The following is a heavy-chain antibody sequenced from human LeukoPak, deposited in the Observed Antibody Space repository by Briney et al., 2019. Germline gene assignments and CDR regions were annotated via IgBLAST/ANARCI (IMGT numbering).Heavy chain of an antibody. J-gene: IGHJ4*02. D-gene: IGHD3-10*01. V-gene: IGHV3-48*01. CDR2: ISSSSNTI. Sequence: GGSLRLTCAASGFTFSTYTMNWVSQAPGKGLEGLSHISSSSNTIYYADSVKGRFIISRDNAKNSLYLQMNSLRAEDTAVYYCARPMFYGSGSDVFDYWGQGTLVTVSS. CDR1: GFTFSTYT. CDR3: ARPMFYGSGSDVFDY.